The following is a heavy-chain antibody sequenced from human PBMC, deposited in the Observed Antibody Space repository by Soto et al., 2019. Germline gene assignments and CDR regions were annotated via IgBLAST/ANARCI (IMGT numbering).Heavy chain of an antibody. V-gene: IGHV1-69*06. CDR3: ARGGFVAGLYNALGA. J-gene: IGHJ6*02. Sequence: QVQLVQSGAEVKKAGSSVKVSCKTSGGTLSTNAISWVRQAPGQGLEWMGAIIPMFGSPKYAQKFQGRVTITADNPTSTIYMEMISLTSADTAVYYCARGGFVAGLYNALGAWGQGTTVAVSS. CDR2: IIPMFGSP. D-gene: IGHD6-19*01. CDR1: GGTLSTNA.